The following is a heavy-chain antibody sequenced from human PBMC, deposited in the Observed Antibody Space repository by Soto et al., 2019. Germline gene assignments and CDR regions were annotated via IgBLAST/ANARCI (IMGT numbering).Heavy chain of an antibody. Sequence: QVQLVQSGAEVKKPGASVXXXCXXXXXXXXXXXXXXXXXXXGQGLEWMGWISAHNGNKKYAQKLXXRXXXXXXXSXXXAXXXXXXXXXXXXXXYYCAXXPNYFDYWGQGTLVTVSS. J-gene: IGHJ4*02. CDR1: XXXXXXXX. CDR3: AXXPNYFDY. V-gene: IGHV1-18*01. CDR2: ISAHNGNK. D-gene: IGHD3-10*01.